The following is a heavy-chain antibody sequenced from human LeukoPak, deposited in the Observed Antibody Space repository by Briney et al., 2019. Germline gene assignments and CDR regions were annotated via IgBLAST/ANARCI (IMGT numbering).Heavy chain of an antibody. J-gene: IGHJ4*02. V-gene: IGHV5-51*01. CDR1: GYSFTTYW. D-gene: IGHD2-21*02. CDR2: IYPADSTA. Sequence: GESLKISCKASGYSFTTYWIGWVRQMPGKGLEWMGIIYPADSTAHYSPSFQGQVTISADKSISTAYLQWSSLKASDTAMYYCARHFSDCGGDCYRPYYFDYWGQGTLVTVSS. CDR3: ARHFSDCGGDCYRPYYFDY.